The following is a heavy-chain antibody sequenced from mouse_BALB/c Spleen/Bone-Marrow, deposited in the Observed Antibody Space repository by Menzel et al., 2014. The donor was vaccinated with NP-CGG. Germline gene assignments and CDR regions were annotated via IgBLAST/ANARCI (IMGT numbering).Heavy chain of an antibody. CDR3: TRDQGYDGGYYFDY. D-gene: IGHD2-2*01. V-gene: IGHV5-15*02. CDR1: GFNFSDYG. CDR2: ISNLAYSI. J-gene: IGHJ2*01. Sequence: DVKLVESGGGVVQPGGSRKLSCAASGFNFSDYGMAWVRLAPGKGPEWVAFISNLAYSIYYADTVTGRFTISRENAKNTLYLEMSSLRFEDTAMYYCTRDQGYDGGYYFDYWGQGTTLTVSS.